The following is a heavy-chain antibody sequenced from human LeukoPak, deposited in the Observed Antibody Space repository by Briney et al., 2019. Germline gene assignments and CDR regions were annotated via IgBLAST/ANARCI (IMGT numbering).Heavy chain of an antibody. D-gene: IGHD2-15*01. Sequence: SETLSLTCAVYGGSFSGYYWSWIRQPPGEGLEWIGEINHSGSTNYNPSLKSRVTISVDTSKNQFSLKLSSVTAADTAVYYCARTAVVVPLHQNWGQGTLVTVSS. CDR2: INHSGST. J-gene: IGHJ4*02. CDR3: ARTAVVVPLHQN. V-gene: IGHV4-34*01. CDR1: GGSFSGYY.